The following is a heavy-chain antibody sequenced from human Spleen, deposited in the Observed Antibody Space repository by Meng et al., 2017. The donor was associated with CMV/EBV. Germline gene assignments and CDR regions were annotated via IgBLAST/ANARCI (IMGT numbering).Heavy chain of an antibody. CDR1: GLSFDAYD. CDR3: ARDKSGGATNRACDY. V-gene: IGHV3-20*03. Sequence: SGLSFDAYDMSWVRQTPGKGLNWISGITWNGGSTGYADSVKGRFAISRDNIKSSLYLQMNSLRAEDTAVYYCARDKSGGATNRACDYWGQGTLVTVSS. J-gene: IGHJ4*02. CDR2: ITWNGGST. D-gene: IGHD1-26*01.